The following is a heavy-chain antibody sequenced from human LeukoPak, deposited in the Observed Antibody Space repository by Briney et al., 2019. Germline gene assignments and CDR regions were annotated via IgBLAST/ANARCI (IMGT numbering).Heavy chain of an antibody. V-gene: IGHV3-7*05. CDR1: GFTLSSNW. Sequence: PGGSLRLSCAASGFTLSSNWMSWVRQAPGKGLECVANIQQEGSGKYYVDSVKGRFTISRDNAKNSLYLQMNSLRAEDTAVYYCARDTPAYTDGWVIFDYWGQGTLVTVSS. CDR2: IQQEGSGK. D-gene: IGHD5-24*01. J-gene: IGHJ4*02. CDR3: ARDTPAYTDGWVIFDY.